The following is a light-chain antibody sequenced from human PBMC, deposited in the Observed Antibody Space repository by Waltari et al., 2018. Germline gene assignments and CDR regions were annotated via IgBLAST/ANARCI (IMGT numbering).Light chain of an antibody. J-gene: IGKJ1*01. CDR2: PAS. CDR3: QQSYSTLTWT. CDR1: QSISSY. Sequence: DIQMTQSPSSLSASVGDRVTITCRASQSISSYLNAYQQKPGKAPKLLIYPASSLQSGVPSRFSGSGSGTDVTLTISSLQPEDFATYYCQQSYSTLTWTFGQGTKVEIK. V-gene: IGKV1-39*01.